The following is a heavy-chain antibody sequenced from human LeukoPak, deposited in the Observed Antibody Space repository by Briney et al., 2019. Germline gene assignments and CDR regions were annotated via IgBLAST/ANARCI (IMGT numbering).Heavy chain of an antibody. CDR1: GGSFGGYY. CDR2: IYYSGST. V-gene: IGHV4-59*01. CDR3: ARGVNSGYFDY. Sequence: SETLSLTCAVYGGSFGGYYWTWIRQPPGKGLEWIGYIYYSGSTNYNPSLKSRVTISVDTSKNQFSLKLTSVTAADTAVYYCARGVNSGYFDYCGQGTLVTVSS. D-gene: IGHD1-26*01. J-gene: IGHJ4*02.